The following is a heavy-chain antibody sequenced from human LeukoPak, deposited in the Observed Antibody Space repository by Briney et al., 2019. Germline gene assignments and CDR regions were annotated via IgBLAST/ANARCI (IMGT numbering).Heavy chain of an antibody. J-gene: IGHJ4*02. V-gene: IGHV4-4*07. CDR2: ILSSGNT. D-gene: IGHD3-16*01. CDR3: ARDRSSAYYRDYFDY. Sequence: PSETLSLTCTVSSDSISTHYWSWIRQPAGKGLEWIGRILSSGNTDYNPSLKSRVTMSIDTSKSRFSLKLTSVTAADTALYYCARDRSSAYYRDYFDYWGQGILVTVSS. CDR1: SDSISTHY.